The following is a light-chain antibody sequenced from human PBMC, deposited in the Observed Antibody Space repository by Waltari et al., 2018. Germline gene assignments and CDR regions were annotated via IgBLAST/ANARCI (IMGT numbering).Light chain of an antibody. CDR2: DAS. Sequence: VLTQSPGTLSLSPGERATLSCRASQSVSRTLAWYQQKPGQATRLLIYDASSRATGIPDRFSGSGSGTDFSLTITRLEPEDFAVYYCQHYVSLPVTFGQGTKVEIK. J-gene: IGKJ1*01. V-gene: IGKV3-20*01. CDR1: QSVSRT. CDR3: QHYVSLPVT.